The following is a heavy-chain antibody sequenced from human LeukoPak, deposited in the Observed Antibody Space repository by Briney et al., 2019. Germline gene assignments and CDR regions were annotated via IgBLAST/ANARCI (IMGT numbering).Heavy chain of an antibody. CDR1: GYSFTSYW. CDR2: IYPGDSDI. Sequence: GESLKISCKGSGYSFTSYWIGWVRQMPGKGLEWMGIIYPGDSDIRYSPSFQGQVTISADKSISTAYLQWSSLKASDTAMYYCARHASITMEPVVTLYGMDVWGQGTTVTVSS. CDR3: ARHASITMEPVVTLYGMDV. J-gene: IGHJ6*02. D-gene: IGHD3-10*01. V-gene: IGHV5-51*01.